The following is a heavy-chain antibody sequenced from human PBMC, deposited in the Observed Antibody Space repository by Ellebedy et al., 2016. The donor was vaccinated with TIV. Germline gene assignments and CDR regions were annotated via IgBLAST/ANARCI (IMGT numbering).Heavy chain of an antibody. V-gene: IGHV4-39*07. CDR1: GGSISSSSYY. CDR3: ASITKDIVVVPAAMLYYYYYMDV. J-gene: IGHJ6*03. CDR2: IYYSGST. Sequence: SETLSLTCTVSGGSISSSSYYWGWIRQPPGKGLEWIGSIYYSGSTYYNPSLKSRVTISVDTSKNQFSLKLSSVTAADTAVYYCASITKDIVVVPAAMLYYYYYMDVWGKGTTVTVSS. D-gene: IGHD2-2*01.